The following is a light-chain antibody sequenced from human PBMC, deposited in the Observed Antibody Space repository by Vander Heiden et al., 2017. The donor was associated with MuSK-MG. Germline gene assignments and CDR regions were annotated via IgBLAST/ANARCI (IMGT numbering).Light chain of an antibody. CDR2: GAS. V-gene: IGKV3-20*01. J-gene: IGKJ2*01. CDR3: QQDDYSPYT. CDR1: QSVRSGS. Sequence: EIVLTQSPGTLSLSPGERAALSCRASQSVRSGSLAWYQQKRGQAPRLLIFGASNRATGIPDRFSGSGSGTDFTLSISGLEPEDFAVYYCQQDDYSPYTFGQGTTLDIK.